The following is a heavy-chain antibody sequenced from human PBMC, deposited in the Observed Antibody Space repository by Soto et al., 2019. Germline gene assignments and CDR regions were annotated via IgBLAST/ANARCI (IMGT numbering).Heavy chain of an antibody. V-gene: IGHV3-23*01. CDR1: GFAFNNYV. J-gene: IGHJ4*02. D-gene: IGHD2-8*01. Sequence: EVQLLESGGGLVQPGGSLRLSCAASGFAFNNYVMSWVRQAPGKGLEWVSTIAGSFGTTAYADSVKGRFTISRDNSQNTLYLQMNTLRAEGTAINYCVKDPPYRMYQFQQWGQGTPVTVSS. CDR3: VKDPPYRMYQFQQ. CDR2: IAGSFGTT.